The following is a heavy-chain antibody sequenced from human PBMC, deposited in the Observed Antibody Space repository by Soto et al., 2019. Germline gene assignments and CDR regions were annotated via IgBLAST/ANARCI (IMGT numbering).Heavy chain of an antibody. Sequence: AASVKVSCKASGYTFTSYDINWVRQATGQGLEWMGWMNPNSGNTGYAQKFQGRVTMTRNTSISTAYMELGSLRSEDTAVYYCARPKTPYSGYDVREGYYYMDVWGKGTTVTSP. V-gene: IGHV1-8*01. CDR2: MNPNSGNT. J-gene: IGHJ6*03. CDR1: GYTFTSYD. CDR3: ARPKTPYSGYDVREGYYYMDV. D-gene: IGHD5-12*01.